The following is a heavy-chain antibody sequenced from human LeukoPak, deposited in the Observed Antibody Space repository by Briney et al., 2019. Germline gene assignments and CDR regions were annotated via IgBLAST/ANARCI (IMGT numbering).Heavy chain of an antibody. D-gene: IGHD6-19*01. Sequence: SETLSLTCTVSGGSISSYYWSWIRQPPGKGLEWIGYISYSGSTKYNPSLKSRVTISVDTSKHQFSLKLSCVTAADTAVYYCARFPTTGYSSGWYLKMIASALGYMDVWGQGTTVTVSS. CDR2: ISYSGST. J-gene: IGHJ6*02. V-gene: IGHV4-59*01. CDR1: GGSISSYY. CDR3: ARFPTTGYSSGWYLKMIASALGYMDV.